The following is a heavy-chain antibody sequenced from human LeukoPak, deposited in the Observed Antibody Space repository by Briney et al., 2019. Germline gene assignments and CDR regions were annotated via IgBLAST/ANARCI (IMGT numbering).Heavy chain of an antibody. J-gene: IGHJ4*02. CDR1: GFTFSSYS. CDR3: TRGGWELLGFDY. V-gene: IGHV3-21*01. Sequence: PGGSLRLSCAASGFTFSSYSMNWVRQAPGKGLEWVSSISSSSSYIYYADSVKGRFTISRDNAKNSLYLQMNSLRAEDTAVYYCTRGGWELLGFDYWRQGTLVTVSS. D-gene: IGHD1-26*01. CDR2: ISSSSSYI.